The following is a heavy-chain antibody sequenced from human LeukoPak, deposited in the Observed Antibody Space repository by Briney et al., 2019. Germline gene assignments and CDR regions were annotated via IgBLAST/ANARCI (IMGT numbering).Heavy chain of an antibody. CDR2: IYYSGST. D-gene: IGHD6-13*01. J-gene: IGHJ1*01. CDR3: ARGRGIAAAGTPFQH. V-gene: IGHV4-61*01. Sequence: SETLSLTCTVAGGSVSSGSYYCSWIRQPPGKGLEWIGYIYYSGSTNYNPSLKSRVTISVDTSKNQFSLKLSSVTAADTAVYYCARGRGIAAAGTPFQHWGQGTLVTVSS. CDR1: GGSVSSGSYY.